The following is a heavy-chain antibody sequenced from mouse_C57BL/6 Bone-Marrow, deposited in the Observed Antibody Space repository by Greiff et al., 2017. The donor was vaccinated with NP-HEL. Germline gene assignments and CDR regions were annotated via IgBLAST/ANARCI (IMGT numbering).Heavy chain of an antibody. CDR2: ISSGSSTI. D-gene: IGHD2-12*01. V-gene: IGHV5-17*01. CDR1: GFTFSDYG. J-gene: IGHJ4*01. Sequence: EVHLVESGGGLVKPGGSLKLSCAASGFTFSDYGMHWVRQAPEKGLEWVAYISSGSSTIYYADTVKGRFTISRDNAKNTLFLQMTSLRSEDTAMCSCARRYRGLYYYAMDYGGQGTSVTVPS. CDR3: ARRYRGLYYYAMDY.